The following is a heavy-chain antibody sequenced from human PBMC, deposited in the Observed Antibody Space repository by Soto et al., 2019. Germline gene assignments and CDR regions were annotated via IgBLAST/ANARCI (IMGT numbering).Heavy chain of an antibody. CDR2: INPSSGAT. CDR1: GYNFIAYY. J-gene: IGHJ4*02. V-gene: IGHV1-46*01. Sequence: QVQLVQSGAEVKKPGSSVKLSCKASGYNFIAYYIYWVRQAPGQGPEWMGMINPSSGATNYAQKFQGRVTVTRDTSTSTAYLALSSLRSEDAAVYYCAKYCGGDCRHFDAWGQGTLVTVS. D-gene: IGHD2-21*02. CDR3: AKYCGGDCRHFDA.